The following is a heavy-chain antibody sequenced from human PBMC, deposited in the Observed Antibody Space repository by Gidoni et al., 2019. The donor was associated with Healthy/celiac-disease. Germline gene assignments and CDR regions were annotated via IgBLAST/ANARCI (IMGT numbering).Heavy chain of an antibody. CDR3: ARVTSEWELGFDY. V-gene: IGHV3-66*02. Sequence: VQLGESGGGLVQPGGSLRLSCASSGFTVSSNYMGGVRQAPGTVLEWVAVMYSGGSTYDADSVKGRFTISRDNSKKTLYLQMNSRRAEDTAVYYGARVTSEWELGFDYWGQGTLVTVSS. CDR1: GFTVSSNY. D-gene: IGHD1-26*01. J-gene: IGHJ4*02. CDR2: MYSGGST.